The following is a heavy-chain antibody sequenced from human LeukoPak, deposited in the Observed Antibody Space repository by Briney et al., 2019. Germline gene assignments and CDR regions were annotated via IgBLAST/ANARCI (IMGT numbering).Heavy chain of an antibody. CDR1: GFTFSSYG. CDR3: ARAQDYDSSGYVDGFDI. V-gene: IGHV3-33*01. Sequence: GGSLRLSCVGSGFTFSSYGMHWVRQAPGKGQEWVAVIWYDGSNKYYADFVKGRFTISRDNSKNTLYLQMISLRAEDTAVYYCARAQDYDSSGYVDGFDIWGQGTMVTVSS. J-gene: IGHJ3*02. D-gene: IGHD3-22*01. CDR2: IWYDGSNK.